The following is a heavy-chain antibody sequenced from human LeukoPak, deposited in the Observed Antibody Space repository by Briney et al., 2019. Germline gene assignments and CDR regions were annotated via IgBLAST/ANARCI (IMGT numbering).Heavy chain of an antibody. CDR3: ASGSPTPAIVVTDY. CDR1: GYSSTNYG. J-gene: IGHJ4*02. D-gene: IGHD3-22*01. CDR2: IHIYRGNT. Sequence: ASVKVSCKASGYSSTNYGISWVRQAPGQGLEWMGWIHIYRGNTNYAQKFQGRVTMTTDTSTSTVYMEVRGLRSDDTAMYYCASGSPTPAIVVTDYWGQGTLVTVSS. V-gene: IGHV1-18*01.